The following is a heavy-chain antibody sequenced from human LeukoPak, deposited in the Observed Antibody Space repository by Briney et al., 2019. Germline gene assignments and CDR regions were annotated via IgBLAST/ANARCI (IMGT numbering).Heavy chain of an antibody. CDR3: ARSPGTRWIDP. CDR2: IHRSGST. CDR1: GGSIRSYY. V-gene: IGHV4-59*01. J-gene: IGHJ5*02. Sequence: PSETLSLTCTVYGGSIRSYYWSWIRQPPGKGLEWIGYIHRSGSTNYNPSLQSRVTTSVDTSKNQFSLRLRSATAADTAVYYCARSPGTRWIDPWGQGTLVTVSS. D-gene: IGHD6-13*01.